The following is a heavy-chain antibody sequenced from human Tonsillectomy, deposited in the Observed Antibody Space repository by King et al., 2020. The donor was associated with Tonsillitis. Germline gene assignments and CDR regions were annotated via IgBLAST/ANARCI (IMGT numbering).Heavy chain of an antibody. V-gene: IGHV1-2*02. CDR1: GYTFTDYY. J-gene: IGHJ6*02. CDR3: ARTPAWSMGNRSV. Sequence: VQLVESGAEVKKPGASVKVSCKASGYTFTDYYMHWVRQAPGQGLEWMGWINPNSGGTNYAQKFQDRVTMTRDTSISTAYMELSRLRSDDTAVYYCARTPAWSMGNRSVWDQGTTVTVSS. CDR2: INPNSGGT. D-gene: IGHD1-14*01.